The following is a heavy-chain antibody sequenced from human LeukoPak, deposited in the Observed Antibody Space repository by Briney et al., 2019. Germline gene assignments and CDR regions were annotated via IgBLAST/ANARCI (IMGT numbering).Heavy chain of an antibody. J-gene: IGHJ5*02. V-gene: IGHV1-69*13. CDR2: IIPIFGTA. D-gene: IGHD6-6*01. CDR1: GGTFSSYA. CDR3: EEENRPKIAARPLSWFDP. Sequence: ASVRVSSKASGGTFSSYAISWVRQAPGQGLEWMGGIIPIFGTANYAQKFQGRVTITADESTSTAYMELSSLRSEDTAVYYCEEENRPKIAARPLSWFDPWGQGTLVTVSS.